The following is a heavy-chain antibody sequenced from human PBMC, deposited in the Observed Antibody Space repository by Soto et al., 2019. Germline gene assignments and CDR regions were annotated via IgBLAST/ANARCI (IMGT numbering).Heavy chain of an antibody. J-gene: IGHJ4*02. Sequence: PGGSLRLSCAASGFTVRSNYMSWVRQAPGKGLEWVSVIYSGGDTYYADSVKGRFTISRDNSENTLFLQMNSLRAEDTVVYYCARDNLGYGSGLYRVVYWVQGTQVTVSS. CDR2: IYSGGDT. CDR3: ARDNLGYGSGLYRVVY. V-gene: IGHV3-66*01. CDR1: GFTVRSNY. D-gene: IGHD6-19*01.